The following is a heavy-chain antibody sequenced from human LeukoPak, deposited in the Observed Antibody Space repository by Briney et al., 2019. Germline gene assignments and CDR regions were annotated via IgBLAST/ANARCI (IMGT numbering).Heavy chain of an antibody. V-gene: IGHV3-23*01. J-gene: IGHJ3*02. Sequence: PSGTLSLTCAVSGGSISSSNWWSWVRQAPGKGLEWVSAISGSGGSTYYADSVKGRFTISRDNSKNTLYLQMNSLRAEDTAVYYCAKNGGVVPAARNAFDIWGQGTMVTVSS. CDR3: AKNGGVVPAARNAFDI. D-gene: IGHD2-2*01. CDR1: GGSISSSN. CDR2: ISGSGGST.